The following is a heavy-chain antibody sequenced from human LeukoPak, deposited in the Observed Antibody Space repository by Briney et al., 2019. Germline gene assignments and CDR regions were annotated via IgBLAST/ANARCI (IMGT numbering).Heavy chain of an antibody. J-gene: IGHJ4*02. CDR2: ISWDGGST. D-gene: IGHD3-3*01. Sequence: PGGSLRLSCAASGFTFDDYTMHWVRQAPGKGLEWVSLISWDGGSTYYADSVKGRFTISRDNSKHTLYLQMNSLRAEDPAVYYCAKDDDFWSGYYSEYYFDYWGQGTLVTVSS. V-gene: IGHV3-43*01. CDR3: AKDDDFWSGYYSEYYFDY. CDR1: GFTFDDYT.